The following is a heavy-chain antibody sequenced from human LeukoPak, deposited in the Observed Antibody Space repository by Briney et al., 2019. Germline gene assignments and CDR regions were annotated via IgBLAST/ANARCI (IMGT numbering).Heavy chain of an antibody. CDR2: MNPNIGNT. CDR1: RETFSSDD. J-gene: IGHJ4*02. Sequence: SVNASCTLSRETFSSDDINCGPRSTGPGGGGRRGMNPNIGNTGYEKKFQGSVTMTRNTSIGTAYMELRSLRSEDTAVYYCARVTPGDEYCSGGSCRDYFDYWGQGTLVTVSS. V-gene: IGHV1-8*01. D-gene: IGHD2-15*01. CDR3: ARVTPGDEYCSGGSCRDYFDY.